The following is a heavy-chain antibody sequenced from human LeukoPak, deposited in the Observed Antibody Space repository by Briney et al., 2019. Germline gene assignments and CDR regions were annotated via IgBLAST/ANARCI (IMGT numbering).Heavy chain of an antibody. V-gene: IGHV3-23*01. Sequence: GGSLRLSCAASGFTFSNYAMRWVRQAPGKGLEWVSGISGSGGGSVCGTYYADSVKGRFTISRDNSKNTLYLQMNRLRAEDTAVYYCARGVEPLAANTLAYWGQGTLVTVSS. J-gene: IGHJ4*02. CDR2: ISGSGGGSVCGT. CDR1: GFTFSNYA. CDR3: ARGVEPLAANTLAY. D-gene: IGHD1-14*01.